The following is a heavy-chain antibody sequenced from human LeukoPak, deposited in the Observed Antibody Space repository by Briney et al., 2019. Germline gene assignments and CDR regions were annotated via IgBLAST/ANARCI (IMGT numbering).Heavy chain of an antibody. CDR3: ARHDGSGSLHAFDI. D-gene: IGHD3-10*01. CDR1: GGSISSSSYY. J-gene: IGHJ3*02. V-gene: IGHV4-39*01. CDR2: IYYSGST. Sequence: KSSETLSLTCTVSGGSISSSSYYWGWIRQPPGKGLEWIGTIYYSGSTYYNPSLKSRVTISVDTSKNQFSLKLSSVTAADTAVYYCARHDGSGSLHAFDIWGQGTMVTVSS.